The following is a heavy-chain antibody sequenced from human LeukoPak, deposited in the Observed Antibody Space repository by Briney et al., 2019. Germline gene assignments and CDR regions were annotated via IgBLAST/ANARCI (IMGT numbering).Heavy chain of an antibody. CDR1: GYTFSSYD. CDR3: ARSHRDSSSYDY. CDR2: MNPNSGNT. V-gene: IGHV1-8*01. J-gene: IGHJ4*02. Sequence: GASVKVSCKASGYTFSSYDINWVRQATGQGLEWIGWMNPNSGNTGYAQKFQGRVTMTRSTSITTAYMELSSLISEDTAVYYCARSHRDSSSYDYWGQGALVTVSS. D-gene: IGHD6-6*01.